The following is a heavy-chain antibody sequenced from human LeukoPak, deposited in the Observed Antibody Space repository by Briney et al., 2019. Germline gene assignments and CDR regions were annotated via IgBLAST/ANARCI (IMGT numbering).Heavy chain of an antibody. Sequence: GGSLRLSCAASGFTFSGSAMHWVRQASGKGLEWVGRIRSKANSYATAYAASVKVRFTISRADSKTTAYLQMNSLKTEDTAVYYCTRLLAVAGADYWGQGTLVTVSS. CDR2: IRSKANSYAT. CDR1: GFTFSGSA. V-gene: IGHV3-73*01. CDR3: TRLLAVAGADY. D-gene: IGHD6-19*01. J-gene: IGHJ4*02.